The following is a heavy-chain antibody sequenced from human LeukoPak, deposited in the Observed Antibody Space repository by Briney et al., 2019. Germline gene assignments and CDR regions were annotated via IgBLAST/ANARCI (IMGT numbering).Heavy chain of an antibody. CDR2: INHNGNVN. CDR3: ARGGGLDV. V-gene: IGHV3-7*03. D-gene: IGHD3-16*01. CDR1: GFTFSSYW. J-gene: IGHJ6*02. Sequence: PGGSLRLSCAASGFTFSSYWMNWARQAPGKGLEWVASINHNGNVNYYVDSVKGRLTISRDNAKNSLYLQMGNLRAEDTAVYFCARGGGLDVWGQGATVTVSS.